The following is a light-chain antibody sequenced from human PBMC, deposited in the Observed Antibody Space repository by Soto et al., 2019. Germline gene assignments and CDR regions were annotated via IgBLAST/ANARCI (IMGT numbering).Light chain of an antibody. Sequence: SYELTQPPSVSVAPGKTARITCGGDNVGSQSVHWYQQKPGQAPVLVTYYDYDRPSGIPERFSGSKSRNTATLTLSRVEAGDEADYYCQVWDSSGDHRGVFGGGTKLTVL. V-gene: IGLV3-21*04. J-gene: IGLJ3*02. CDR2: YDY. CDR1: NVGSQS. CDR3: QVWDSSGDHRGV.